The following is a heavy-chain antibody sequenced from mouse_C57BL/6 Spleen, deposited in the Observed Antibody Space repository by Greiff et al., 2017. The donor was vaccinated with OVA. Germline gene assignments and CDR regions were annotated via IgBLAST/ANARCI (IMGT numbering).Heavy chain of an antibody. CDR3: ARESTMVTTLDY. CDR1: GFTFSSYG. D-gene: IGHD2-2*01. J-gene: IGHJ2*01. V-gene: IGHV5-6*01. CDR2: ISSGGSYT. Sequence: EVMLVESGGDLVKPGGSLKLSCAASGFTFSSYGMSWVRQTPDKRLEWVATISSGGSYTYYPDSVKGRFNISRDNAKNTLYLQMSSLKSEDTAMYYCARESTMVTTLDYWGQGTTLTVSS.